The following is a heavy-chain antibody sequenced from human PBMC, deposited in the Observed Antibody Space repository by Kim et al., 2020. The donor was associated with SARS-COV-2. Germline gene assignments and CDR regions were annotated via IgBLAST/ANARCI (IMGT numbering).Heavy chain of an antibody. CDR3: ARQTNGWPYYFDY. J-gene: IGHJ4*02. D-gene: IGHD6-19*01. V-gene: IGHV3-53*01. Sequence: YTDSVKGRFTISRDKSKNTLYLQMNSLRAEDTAVYYCARQTNGWPYYFDYWGQGTLVTVSS.